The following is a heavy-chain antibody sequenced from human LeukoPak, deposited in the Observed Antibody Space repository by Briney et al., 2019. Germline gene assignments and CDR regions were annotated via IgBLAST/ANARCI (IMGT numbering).Heavy chain of an antibody. CDR3: ARDGAQGYSYGSYYYYMDV. V-gene: IGHV1-8*03. Sequence: ASVKVSCKASGYTFTSYGINWVRQATGQGLEWMGWMNPNSGNTGYAQKFQGRVTITADESTCTAYMELSSLRSEDTAVYYCARDGAQGYSYGSYYYYMDVWGKGTTVTVSS. J-gene: IGHJ6*03. CDR2: MNPNSGNT. D-gene: IGHD5-18*01. CDR1: GYTFTSYG.